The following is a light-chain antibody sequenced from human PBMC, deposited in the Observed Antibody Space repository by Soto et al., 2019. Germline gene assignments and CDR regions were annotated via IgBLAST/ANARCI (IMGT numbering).Light chain of an antibody. J-gene: IGKJ2*01. CDR2: AAS. CDR1: QSISSY. CDR3: QKSYSTPRT. V-gene: IGKV1-39*01. Sequence: DIQMTQAPSSLSASVCDIVTITCRASQSISSYLNWYQQKPGKAPKLLIYAASSLQSGVPSSFSGSGSGKDLTLTISSLQPEDVATYYCQKSYSTPRTFGQGTRLEIK.